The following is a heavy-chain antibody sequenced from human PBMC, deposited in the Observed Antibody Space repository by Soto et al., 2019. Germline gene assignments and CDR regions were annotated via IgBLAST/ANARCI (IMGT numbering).Heavy chain of an antibody. V-gene: IGHV3-23*01. CDR1: GFTFSSYA. D-gene: IGHD6-19*01. J-gene: IGHJ4*02. CDR3: AKDQQQWLVRELGY. Sequence: SGGSLRLSCAASGFTFSSYAMSWVRQAPGKGLEWVSAISGSGGSTYYADSVKGRFTISRDNSKNTLYLQMNSLRAEDTAVYYCAKDQQQWLVRELGYWGQGTLVTVSS. CDR2: ISGSGGST.